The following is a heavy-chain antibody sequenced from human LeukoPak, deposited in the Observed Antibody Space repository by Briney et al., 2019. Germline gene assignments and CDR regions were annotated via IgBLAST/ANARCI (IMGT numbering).Heavy chain of an antibody. CDR2: ISDSASTI. CDR1: GFTFRSYS. CDR3: AKASELLLWFGEHVDY. J-gene: IGHJ4*02. Sequence: GGSLRLSCAASGFTFRSYSMNWVRQAPGKGLEWVSYISDSASTIYYADSVKGRFTISRDNSKNTLYLQTNSLRAEDTAVYYCAKASELLLWFGEHVDYWGQGTLVTVSS. V-gene: IGHV3-48*01. D-gene: IGHD3-10*01.